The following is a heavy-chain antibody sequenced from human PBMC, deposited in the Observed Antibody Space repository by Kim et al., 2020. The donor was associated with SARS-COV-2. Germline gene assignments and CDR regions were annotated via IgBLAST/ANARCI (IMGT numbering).Heavy chain of an antibody. CDR2: IYSGGAT. CDR1: GFNVSSSY. D-gene: IGHD1-26*01. CDR3: ARDLGNYYDRDFDL. V-gene: IGHV3-53*01. Sequence: GGSLRLSCAASGFNVSSSYMSWVRQAPGKGLEWVSLIYSGGATYYTDSVKGRFTISRDNSKNTVHLEINNLRGDDTAVYYCARDLGNYYDRDFDLWGRGTRVTVS. J-gene: IGHJ2*01.